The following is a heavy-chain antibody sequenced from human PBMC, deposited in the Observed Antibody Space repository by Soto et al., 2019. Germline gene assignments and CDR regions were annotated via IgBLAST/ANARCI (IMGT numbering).Heavy chain of an antibody. V-gene: IGHV3-33*01. CDR3: ARRAVTGNPGLFDY. Sequence: QVQLVESGGGVVQPGRSLRLSCAASAFPFHNFAMHWVRQAPGKGLEWVAVIWNDGSIEYYAESVKGRFTISRDKSKNTLYRQMNSLRVEYTAVYYCARRAVTGNPGLFDYWGQGTLVTVSS. D-gene: IGHD6-19*01. CDR2: IWNDGSIE. J-gene: IGHJ4*02. CDR1: AFPFHNFA.